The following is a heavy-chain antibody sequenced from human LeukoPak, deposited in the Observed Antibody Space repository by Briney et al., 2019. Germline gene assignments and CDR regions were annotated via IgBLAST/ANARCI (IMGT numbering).Heavy chain of an antibody. CDR3: ARDYYGSGSYYYFDY. V-gene: IGHV1-3*01. CDR1: GYTFTSYA. CDR2: INAGNGNT. D-gene: IGHD3-10*01. J-gene: IGHJ4*02. Sequence: ASVKVSCKASGYTFTSYAMHWVRQAPGQRLEWMGWINAGNGNTKYSQEFQGRVTMTRDTSISTAYMELSRLRSDDTAVYYCARDYYGSGSYYYFDYWGQGTLVTVSS.